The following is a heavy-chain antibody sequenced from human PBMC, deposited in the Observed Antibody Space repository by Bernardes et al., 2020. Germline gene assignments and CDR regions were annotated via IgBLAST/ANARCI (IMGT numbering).Heavy chain of an antibody. CDR2: IYYSGTT. J-gene: IGHJ5*02. CDR1: GGSISSSSDY. V-gene: IGHV4-39*01. Sequence: SETLSLTCTVSGGSISSSSDYWGWIRQPPGKGLEWIGSIYYSGTTYSNPSLRSRVTISKDTSKNQFSLKLSSVTATDTAVYYCVRPRGEASQVSYNWFDPWGQGTLVIVSS. CDR3: VRPRGEASQVSYNWFDP. D-gene: IGHD3-10*01.